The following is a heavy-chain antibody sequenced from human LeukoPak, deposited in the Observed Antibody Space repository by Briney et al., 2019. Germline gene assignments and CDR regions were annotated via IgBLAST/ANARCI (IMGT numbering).Heavy chain of an antibody. V-gene: IGHV4-34*01. CDR1: GGSFSGYY. Sequence: PSETLSLTCAVCGGSFSGYYWSWIRQPPGKGLEWIGEINHSGSTNYNPSLKSRVTISVDTSKNQFSLKLSSVTAADTAVYYCARGGYYDSSGYYQQPLDYWGQGTPVTVSS. D-gene: IGHD3-22*01. CDR3: ARGGYYDSSGYYQQPLDY. CDR2: INHSGST. J-gene: IGHJ4*02.